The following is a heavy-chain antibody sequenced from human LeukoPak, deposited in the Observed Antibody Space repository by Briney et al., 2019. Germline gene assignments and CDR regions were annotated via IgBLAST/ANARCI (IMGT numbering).Heavy chain of an antibody. D-gene: IGHD5-12*01. J-gene: IGHJ5*02. V-gene: IGHV3-23*01. CDR3: ARVPDIVATSCDH. CDR1: GFTFSSYA. Sequence: GGSLRLSCAASGFTFSSYAMNWVRQAPGKGLEWVSTISGSGGNTYYADSVKGRFTISRDNSKNTLYLQMNSLRAEDTAVYYCARVPDIVATSCDHWGQGTLVTVSS. CDR2: ISGSGGNT.